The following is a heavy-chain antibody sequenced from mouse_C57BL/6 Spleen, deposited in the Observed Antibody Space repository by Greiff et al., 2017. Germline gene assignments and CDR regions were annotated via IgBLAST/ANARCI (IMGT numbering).Heavy chain of an antibody. J-gene: IGHJ2*01. Sequence: LVESGAELARPGASVKLSCKASGYTFTSYGISWVKQRTGQGLEWIGEIYPRSGNTYYNEKFKGKATLTADKSSSTAYMELRSLTSEDSAVYFCARDPPDYYGSSYGDWGQGTTLTVSS. V-gene: IGHV1-81*01. CDR3: ARDPPDYYGSSYGD. CDR1: GYTFTSYG. D-gene: IGHD1-1*01. CDR2: IYPRSGNT.